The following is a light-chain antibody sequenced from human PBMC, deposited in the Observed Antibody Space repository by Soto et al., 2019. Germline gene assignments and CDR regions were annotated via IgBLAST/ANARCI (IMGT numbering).Light chain of an antibody. CDR1: QGISSY. J-gene: IGKJ1*01. V-gene: IGKV1-9*01. Sequence: IQLTQSPSSLSASVGDRVTITFRASQGISSYLAWYQQKPGKAPKLLIYAASTLQSGVPSRFSGSGSGTDFTLTISSLQSEDFAVYYCQQYNNWRTFGQGTKVDI. CDR2: AAS. CDR3: QQYNNWRT.